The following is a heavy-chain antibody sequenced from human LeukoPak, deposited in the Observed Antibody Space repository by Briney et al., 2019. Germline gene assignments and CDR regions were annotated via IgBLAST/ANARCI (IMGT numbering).Heavy chain of an antibody. D-gene: IGHD5-12*01. CDR1: GGSISSYY. J-gene: IGHJ6*03. Sequence: SETLSLTCTVSGGSISSYYWSWIRQPPGKGLEWIGYIYYSGSTNYNPSLKSRVTISVDTSKNQSSLKLSSVTAADTAVYYCARDSDYDSYYYYYMDVWGKGTTVTVSS. CDR3: ARDSDYDSYYYYYMDV. CDR2: IYYSGST. V-gene: IGHV4-59*01.